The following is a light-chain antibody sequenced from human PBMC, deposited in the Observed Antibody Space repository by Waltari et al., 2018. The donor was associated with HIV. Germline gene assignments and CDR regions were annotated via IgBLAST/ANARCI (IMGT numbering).Light chain of an antibody. CDR2: ENN. Sequence: QSVLTQPPSVSVAPGQKVTISCSGSISNIGDNYLSWFQQLPGTAPKLLIYENNIRPSGIPDRFSGSKSGTSATLGITGLQTGDEADYYCGTWDSSLSAWVFGGGTKLTVL. CDR1: ISNIGDNY. CDR3: GTWDSSLSAWV. J-gene: IGLJ3*02. V-gene: IGLV1-51*02.